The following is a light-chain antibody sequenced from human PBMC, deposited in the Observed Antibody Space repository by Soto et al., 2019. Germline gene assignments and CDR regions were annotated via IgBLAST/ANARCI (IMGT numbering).Light chain of an antibody. Sequence: QSVLTQPPSVSAAPGQKVTISCSGSNSNIGNNYVSWYQQLPGTAPKLLIYENNKRPSGIPDRFSGSKSGTSATLGITGLQTGDEADYYCGTWDISLSGVFGGGTKLTVL. V-gene: IGLV1-51*02. CDR1: NSNIGNNY. CDR2: ENN. CDR3: GTWDISLSGV. J-gene: IGLJ2*01.